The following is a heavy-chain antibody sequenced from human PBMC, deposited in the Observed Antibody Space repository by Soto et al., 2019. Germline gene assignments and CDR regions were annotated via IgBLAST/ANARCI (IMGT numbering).Heavy chain of an antibody. Sequence: PRASLKISCEGSGYSFTSYWIGWVRQMPGKGLEWMGIIYPGDSDTRYSPSFQGQVTISADKSISTAYLQWSSLKASDTAMYYCAGGGVRGVITRTRDYYGMDVWGQGTTVTVS. D-gene: IGHD3-10*01. CDR2: IYPGDSDT. CDR1: GYSFTSYW. V-gene: IGHV5-51*01. J-gene: IGHJ6*02. CDR3: AGGGVRGVITRTRDYYGMDV.